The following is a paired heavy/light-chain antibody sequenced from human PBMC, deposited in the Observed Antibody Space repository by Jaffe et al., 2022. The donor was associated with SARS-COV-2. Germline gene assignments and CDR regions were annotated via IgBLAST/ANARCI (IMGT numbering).Heavy chain of an antibody. CDR1: GFIFGTYN. J-gene: IGHJ6*02. Sequence: EVQLVESGGGLVQPGGSLRLSCAASGFIFGTYNMDWVRQAPGRGLEWVSYITGGGDTRYYADSVKGRFTISRDNAKNSLYLQMNSLRDEDTAVYYCARDFGTSYGMDVWGQGTTVTVSS. D-gene: IGHD3-10*01. V-gene: IGHV3-48*02. CDR3: ARDFGTSYGMDV. CDR2: ITGGGDTR.
Light chain of an antibody. Sequence: SYELTQPPSVSVSPGQTASITCSGNKLRDKYTCWYQQKPGQSPMLVIYQDTKRPSGIPERFSGSNSGNTATLTISGTQAMDEADYYCQTWDSSTAHVVFGGGTKLTVL. CDR3: QTWDSSTAHVV. J-gene: IGLJ2*01. CDR1: KLRDKY. V-gene: IGLV3-1*01. CDR2: QDT.